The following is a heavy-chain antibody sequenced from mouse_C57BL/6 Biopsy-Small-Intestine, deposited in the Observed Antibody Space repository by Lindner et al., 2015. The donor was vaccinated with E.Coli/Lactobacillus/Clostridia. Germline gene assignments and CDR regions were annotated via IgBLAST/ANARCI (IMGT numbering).Heavy chain of an antibody. V-gene: IGHV1-79*01. CDR1: GYTFTNYG. J-gene: IGHJ1*01. D-gene: IGHD1-1*01. CDR2: ISAYNGNT. Sequence: SVKVSCKASGYTFTNYGISWVRQAPGQGLEWMGWISAYNGNTNYAQKLQGRVTMTTDTSTSTAYMEPRSLRSDDTAVYYCARDSSSWYYYYYGMDVWGQGTTVTVSS. CDR3: ARDSSSWYYYYYGMDV.